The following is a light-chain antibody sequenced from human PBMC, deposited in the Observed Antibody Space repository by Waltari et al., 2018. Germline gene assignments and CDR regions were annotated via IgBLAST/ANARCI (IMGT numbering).Light chain of an antibody. Sequence: DIQMTQSPSSLSASVGDRVTITCRASQSSSSYLNWYQQKPGKAPKLLIYAASSLQSWVPSRFSGSGSGTDFTLTISSLQPEDFATYYCQQSYSTVKTFGQGTKLEIK. CDR2: AAS. J-gene: IGKJ2*01. CDR1: QSSSSY. CDR3: QQSYSTVKT. V-gene: IGKV1-39*01.